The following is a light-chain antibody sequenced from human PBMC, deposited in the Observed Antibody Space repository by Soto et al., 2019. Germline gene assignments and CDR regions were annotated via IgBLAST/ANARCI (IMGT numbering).Light chain of an antibody. CDR2: EVS. V-gene: IGLV2-8*01. J-gene: IGLJ1*01. CDR1: SSDVGGYNY. Sequence: SELPQPPSSSGSPGQSVTISCTGTSSDVGGYNYVSWYQQHPGKAPKLMIYEVSKRPSGVPDRFSGSKSGNTASLTVSGLQAEDEADYYCSSYAGSNNFGVFGTGTKVTVL. CDR3: SSYAGSNNFGV.